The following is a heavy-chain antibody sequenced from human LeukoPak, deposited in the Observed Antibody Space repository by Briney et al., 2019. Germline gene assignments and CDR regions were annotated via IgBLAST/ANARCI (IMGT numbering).Heavy chain of an antibody. CDR1: GFTFSSYA. Sequence: GGSLRLSCAASGFTFSSYAMNWVRQAPGKGLEWVSYISSDGSTIYYADSMKGRFTISRDNAKNSLYLQMNSLRAEDTAVYYCAREDYGDAFAYWGQGTLVTVSS. CDR3: AREDYGDAFAY. CDR2: ISSDGSTI. D-gene: IGHD4-17*01. J-gene: IGHJ4*02. V-gene: IGHV3-48*01.